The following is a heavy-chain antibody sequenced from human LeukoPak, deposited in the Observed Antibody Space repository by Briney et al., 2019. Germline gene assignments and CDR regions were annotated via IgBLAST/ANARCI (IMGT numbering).Heavy chain of an antibody. J-gene: IGHJ6*02. CDR1: GYTFTSYG. CDR2: ISAYNGNT. V-gene: IGHV1-18*01. CDR3: ARRPSVVVAATRYYYGMDV. Sequence: ASVKVSCKASGYTFTSYGISWVRQAPGQGLEWMGWISAYNGNTNYAQKLQGRVTVTTDTSTSTAYMELRSLRSDDTAVYYCARRPSVVVAATRYYYGMDVWGQGTTVTVSS. D-gene: IGHD2-15*01.